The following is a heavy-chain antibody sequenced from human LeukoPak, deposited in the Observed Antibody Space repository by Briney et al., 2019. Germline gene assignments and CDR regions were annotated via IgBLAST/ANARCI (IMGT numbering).Heavy chain of an antibody. D-gene: IGHD6-19*01. J-gene: IGHJ6*02. CDR1: GGTFSSYA. CDR2: IIPIFGTA. Sequence: SVKVSCKASGGTFSSYAISWVRQAPGQGLEWMGGIIPIFGTANYAQKLQGRVTMTTDTSTSTAYMELRSLRSDDTAVYYCARDYPIAVAGMNFYYYYGMDVWGQGTTVTVSS. CDR3: ARDYPIAVAGMNFYYYYGMDV. V-gene: IGHV1-69*05.